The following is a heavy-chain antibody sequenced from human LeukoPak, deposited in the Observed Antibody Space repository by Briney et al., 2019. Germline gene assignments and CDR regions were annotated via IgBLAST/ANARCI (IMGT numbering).Heavy chain of an antibody. CDR3: ARKGYGDYNRNFHY. J-gene: IGHJ4*02. V-gene: IGHV4-4*02. Sequence: SETLSLTCAVSGGSISSSNWWSWVRQPPGKGLEGIGEIYHSGSTNDNPSLKSRVTISVDKSKNQFSLKLSSVTAEDTAVYYCARKGYGDYNRNFHYWGQGTLVTVSS. CDR1: GGSISSSNW. D-gene: IGHD4-17*01. CDR2: IYHSGST.